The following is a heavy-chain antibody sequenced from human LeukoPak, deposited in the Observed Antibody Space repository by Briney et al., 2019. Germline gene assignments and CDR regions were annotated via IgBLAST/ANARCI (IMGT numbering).Heavy chain of an antibody. CDR1: GFTFSSYW. D-gene: IGHD3-22*01. Sequence: GGSLRLSCAASGFTFSSYWMSWVRQAPGKGLEWVAHIKQDGSEKYYVDSVKGRFTISRDNAKNSLYLQMNSLRAEDTAVYYCARDSQYYYDSSGYYYFGRSLDYWGQGTLVTVSS. V-gene: IGHV3-7*01. CDR2: IKQDGSEK. J-gene: IGHJ4*02. CDR3: ARDSQYYYDSSGYYYFGRSLDY.